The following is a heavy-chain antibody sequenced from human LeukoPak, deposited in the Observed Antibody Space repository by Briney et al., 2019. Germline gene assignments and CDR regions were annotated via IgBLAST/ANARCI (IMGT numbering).Heavy chain of an antibody. Sequence: SETLSLTCTVSGGSISSYYWSWIRQAPGKGLEWIGYIYYSGSTNYNPSLKGRVTISVDTSKNQFSLKLRPVTAADTAVYYCARDKGDYGDYFWFDPWGQGTLVTVSS. D-gene: IGHD4-17*01. J-gene: IGHJ5*02. CDR1: GGSISSYY. V-gene: IGHV4-59*01. CDR2: IYYSGST. CDR3: ARDKGDYGDYFWFDP.